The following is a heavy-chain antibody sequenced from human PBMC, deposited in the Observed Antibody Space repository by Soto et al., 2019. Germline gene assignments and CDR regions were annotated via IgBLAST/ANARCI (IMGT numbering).Heavy chain of an antibody. D-gene: IGHD2-15*01. CDR3: AREDSGAFFDV. CDR2: IYSGTT. J-gene: IGHJ4*02. Sequence: PXETLALPCTVSGGSIISGGYSWSWIRQPPGKGLEWIGYIYSGTTHYNPSLESRVTIAMDRSKNQVSLSLKSVTAADTAVYYCAREDSGAFFDVWGQGTLVTVSS. V-gene: IGHV4-30-2*01. CDR1: GGSIISGGYS.